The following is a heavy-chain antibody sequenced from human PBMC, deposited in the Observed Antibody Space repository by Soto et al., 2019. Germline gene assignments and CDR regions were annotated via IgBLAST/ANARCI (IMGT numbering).Heavy chain of an antibody. CDR3: AKGVNYYDSSGYREYFQH. Sequence: GGSLRLSCAASGFTFSSYAMSWVRQAPGKGLEWVSAISGSGGSTYYADSVKGRFTISRDNSKNTRYLQMNSVRAEDRGVYYCAKGVNYYDSSGYREYFQHWGQGTLVTVSS. D-gene: IGHD3-22*01. CDR1: GFTFSSYA. CDR2: ISGSGGST. V-gene: IGHV3-23*01. J-gene: IGHJ1*01.